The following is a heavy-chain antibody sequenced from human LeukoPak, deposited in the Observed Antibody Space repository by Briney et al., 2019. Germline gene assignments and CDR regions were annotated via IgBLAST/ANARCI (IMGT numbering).Heavy chain of an antibody. Sequence: GGSLRLSCAPSGFTFRNYGMHWVRQTPGKGLEWVTFIWSDGSNKYYIDSVKGRFTISRDNSKNTLYLQMNSMRAEDTAVYYCAKVTAVAGTETSDYYYYGMDVWGQGTTVTVSS. D-gene: IGHD6-19*01. CDR3: AKVTAVAGTETSDYYYYGMDV. CDR1: GFTFRNYG. J-gene: IGHJ6*02. V-gene: IGHV3-30*02. CDR2: IWSDGSNK.